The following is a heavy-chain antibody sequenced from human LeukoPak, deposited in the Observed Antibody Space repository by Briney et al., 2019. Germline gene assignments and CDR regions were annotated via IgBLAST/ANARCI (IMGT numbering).Heavy chain of an antibody. J-gene: IGHJ2*01. CDR2: ISYDGSNK. CDR1: GFTFSSYG. D-gene: IGHD2-15*01. Sequence: GGSLRLSCAASGFTFSSYGMHWVRQAPGKGLEWVAVISYDGSNKYYADSVKGRFTISRDNPKNTLYLQMNSLRAEDTALYYCAKDWVDWYFDLWGRGTLVTVTS. V-gene: IGHV3-30*18. CDR3: AKDWVDWYFDL.